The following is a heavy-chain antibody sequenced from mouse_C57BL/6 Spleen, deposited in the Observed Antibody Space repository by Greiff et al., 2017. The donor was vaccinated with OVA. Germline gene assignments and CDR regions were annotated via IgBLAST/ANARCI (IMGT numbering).Heavy chain of an antibody. D-gene: IGHD3-3*01. CDR2: ISRGGGYI. Sequence: EVMLVESGEGLVKPGGSLKLSCAASGFTFSSYAMSWVRQTPEKRLEWVAYISRGGGYIYYADTVKGRFTISRDNARNTLYLQMSSLKSEDTAMYYCTREEGGGPYAMDYWGQGTSVTVSS. V-gene: IGHV5-9-1*02. CDR1: GFTFSSYA. CDR3: TREEGGGPYAMDY. J-gene: IGHJ4*01.